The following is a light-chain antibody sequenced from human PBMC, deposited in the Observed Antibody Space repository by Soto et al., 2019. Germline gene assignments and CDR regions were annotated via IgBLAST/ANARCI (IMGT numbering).Light chain of an antibody. CDR2: GAS. V-gene: IGKV3-20*01. CDR3: QQYGRSPRT. Sequence: EIVLTQSPGTLSLSPGERATLSCRASQSVSSSYLAWYQQKPGQAPRLHIYGASSRATGIPDRFSGSGSGTDFTLTISRLEPEDFAVYYCQQYGRSPRTFGQGTKVEIK. CDR1: QSVSSSY. J-gene: IGKJ1*01.